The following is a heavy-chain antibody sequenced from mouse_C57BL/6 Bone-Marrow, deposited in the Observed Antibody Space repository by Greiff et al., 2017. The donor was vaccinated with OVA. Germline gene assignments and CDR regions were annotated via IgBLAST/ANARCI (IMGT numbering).Heavy chain of an antibody. V-gene: IGHV1-81*01. CDR1: GYTFTSYG. Sequence: QVQLKQSGAELARPGASVKLSCKASGYTFTSYGISWVKQRTGQGLEWIGEIYPRSGNTYYNEKFKGKATLTADKSSSTAYMELRSLTSEDSAVYFCARPLPFAYWGQGTLVTVSA. J-gene: IGHJ3*01. CDR3: ARPLPFAY. CDR2: IYPRSGNT.